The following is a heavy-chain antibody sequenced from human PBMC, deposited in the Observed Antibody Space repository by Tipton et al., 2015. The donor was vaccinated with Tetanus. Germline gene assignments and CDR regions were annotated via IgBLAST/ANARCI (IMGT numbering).Heavy chain of an antibody. D-gene: IGHD1-14*01. J-gene: IGHJ4*02. V-gene: IGHV1-18*01. CDR2: VSAYNGHT. CDR3: ARAPNRISRAYDY. Sequence: QVQLVQSGAEVKKPGASVKVSCKASGYTFISYGISWVRQRQAPGQGLEWMGWVSAYNGHTKDAQRLQGRVTLTTDTSTSTAYMELGSLRSEDTAVYYCARAPNRISRAYDYWGQGTQITVSS. CDR1: GYTFISYG.